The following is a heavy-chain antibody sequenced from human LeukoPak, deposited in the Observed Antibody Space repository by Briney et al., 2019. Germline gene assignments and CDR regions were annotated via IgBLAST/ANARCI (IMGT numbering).Heavy chain of an antibody. Sequence: PGGSLRLSRAASGFTFSSYGMHWVRQAPGKGLEWVAVISYDGSNKYYADSVKGRFTISRDNSKNTLYLQMRAEDTAVYYCAKDAGSGYSNWGQGTLVTVSS. V-gene: IGHV3-30*18. J-gene: IGHJ4*02. CDR3: AKDAGSGYSN. CDR1: GFTFSSYG. D-gene: IGHD3-22*01. CDR2: ISYDGSNK.